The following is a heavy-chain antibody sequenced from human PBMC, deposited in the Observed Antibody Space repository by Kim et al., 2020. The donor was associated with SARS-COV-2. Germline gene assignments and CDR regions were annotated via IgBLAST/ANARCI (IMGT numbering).Heavy chain of an antibody. CDR2: INPNSGGT. CDR3: ASGYCSSTSCYNYYYGMGV. J-gene: IGHJ6*02. V-gene: IGHV1-2*02. Sequence: ASVKVSCKASGYTFTGYYMHWVRQAPGQGLEWMGWINPNSGGTNYAQKFQGRVTMTRDTSISTAYMELSRLRSDDTAVYYCASGYCSSTSCYNYYYGMGVWGQGTTVTVSS. D-gene: IGHD2-2*02. CDR1: GYTFTGYY.